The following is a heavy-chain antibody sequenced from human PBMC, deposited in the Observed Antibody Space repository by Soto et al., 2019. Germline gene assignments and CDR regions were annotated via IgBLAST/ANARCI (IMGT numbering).Heavy chain of an antibody. CDR2: ISSSSSTI. Sequence: PGGSLRLSCAASGFTFSSYSMNWVRQAPGKGLEWVSYISSSSSTIYYADSVKGRFTISRDNAKNSLYLQMNSLRAEDTAVYYCARDGRSPPQRQLWFDYWGQGTLGTVSS. CDR3: ARDGRSPPQRQLWFDY. CDR1: GFTFSSYS. D-gene: IGHD5-18*01. V-gene: IGHV3-48*01. J-gene: IGHJ4*02.